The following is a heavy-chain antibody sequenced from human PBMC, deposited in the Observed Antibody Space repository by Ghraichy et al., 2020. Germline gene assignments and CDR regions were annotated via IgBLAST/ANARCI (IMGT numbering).Heavy chain of an antibody. Sequence: PSLTCAVSGDSIISNNWWSWVRQPPGKGLEWIGEIFHSGSTNYNPSLKSRITISLDKSKNQFSLKMTSVTAADTAVYYCAREIDQLRYFDSWGQGTLVTVSS. CDR2: IFHSGST. J-gene: IGHJ4*02. D-gene: IGHD2-2*01. V-gene: IGHV4-4*02. CDR3: AREIDQLRYFDS. CDR1: GDSIISNNW.